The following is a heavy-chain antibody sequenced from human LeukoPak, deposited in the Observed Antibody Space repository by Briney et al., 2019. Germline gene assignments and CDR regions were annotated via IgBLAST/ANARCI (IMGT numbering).Heavy chain of an antibody. CDR3: ARRAGAYSHPYDY. D-gene: IGHD4/OR15-4a*01. CDR2: IRYDGSNE. Sequence: GGSLRLSCVASGFTLSCCGMHWVRQAPGKGLEWVAFIRYDGSNEYYADSVKGRFTISIDNSKNTLYLQMNSLRAEDTAVYYCARRAGAYSHPYDYWGQGTLVTVSS. V-gene: IGHV3-30*02. J-gene: IGHJ4*02. CDR1: GFTLSCCG.